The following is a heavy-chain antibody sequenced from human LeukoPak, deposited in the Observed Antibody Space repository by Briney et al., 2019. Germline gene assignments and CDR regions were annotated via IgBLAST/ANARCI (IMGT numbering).Heavy chain of an antibody. V-gene: IGHV4-4*09. CDR3: ARGYYDTSAYSNPFDF. Sequence: PSETLSLTCTVSGDSISNYYWSWIRQTPGKGLEWIGYIHTSGSTYYNPSLKSRVTISVDTSKNQFSLKLSSVTAADTAVYFCARGYYDTSAYSNPFDFWGQGTLVTVSS. CDR1: GDSISNYY. J-gene: IGHJ4*02. CDR2: IHTSGST. D-gene: IGHD3-22*01.